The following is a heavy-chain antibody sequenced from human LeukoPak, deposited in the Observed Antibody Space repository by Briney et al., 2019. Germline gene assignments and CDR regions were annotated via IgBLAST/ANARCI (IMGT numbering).Heavy chain of an antibody. CDR2: ISPSGDWT. J-gene: IGHJ3*01. CDR1: GSTFSSYW. Sequence: TGGSLGLSCAASGSTFSSYWMHWVRQASGKRLEYVSAISPSGDWTWYADSVKGRFTISRDNSKNTMYLQMGSLRPEDMGVYYCARAFRPASYDFWGRGTTVTVSS. CDR3: ARAFRPASYDF. V-gene: IGHV3-64*02. D-gene: IGHD2-2*01.